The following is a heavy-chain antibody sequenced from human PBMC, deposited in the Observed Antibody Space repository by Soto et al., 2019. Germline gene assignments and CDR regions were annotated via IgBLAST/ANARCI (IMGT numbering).Heavy chain of an antibody. D-gene: IGHD6-19*01. CDR1: GYTFSSNG. CDR3: ARLHGYRSGWYDY. Sequence: AAVKVSCKASGYTFSSNGVSRVRQAPGQGLEWMGWISTFNGNAHYAQKFQGRVTMTTDTSTNTAYMELTSLSSDDTAVYYCARLHGYRSGWYDYWGQGTLVTVSS. J-gene: IGHJ4*02. V-gene: IGHV1-18*04. CDR2: ISTFNGNA.